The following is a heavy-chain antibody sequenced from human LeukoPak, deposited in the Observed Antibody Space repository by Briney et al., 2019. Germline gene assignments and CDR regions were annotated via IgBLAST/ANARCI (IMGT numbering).Heavy chain of an antibody. V-gene: IGHV5-51*01. D-gene: IGHD1-26*01. J-gene: IGHJ4*02. CDR2: IYPGDSDT. CDR1: GYSFPNYC. CDR3: ATASGRYPY. Sequence: GESLKISCKGSGYSFPNYCVGWVRRMPGEGVEWMGIIYPGDSDTRYSPSFQGQVTISADKSISTAYLQWSSLKASDTAMYYWATASGRYPYWGQGALVTVSS.